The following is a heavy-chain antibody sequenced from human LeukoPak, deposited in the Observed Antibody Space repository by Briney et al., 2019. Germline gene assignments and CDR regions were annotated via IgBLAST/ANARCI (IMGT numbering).Heavy chain of an antibody. CDR1: GGTFSSYA. Sequence: SVKVSCKASGGTFSSYAICWVRQAPGQGLEWMGRIIPILGIANYAQKLQGRVTITADKSTSTAYMELSSLRSEDTAVYYCARQQYIAAAHEFDYWGQGTLVTVSS. V-gene: IGHV1-69*04. CDR2: IIPILGIA. D-gene: IGHD6-13*01. CDR3: ARQQYIAAAHEFDY. J-gene: IGHJ4*02.